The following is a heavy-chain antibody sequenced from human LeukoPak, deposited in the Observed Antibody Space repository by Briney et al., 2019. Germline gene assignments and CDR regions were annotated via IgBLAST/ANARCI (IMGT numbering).Heavy chain of an antibody. D-gene: IGHD2-8*01. V-gene: IGHV4-38-2*02. CDR1: GYSISSGYY. J-gene: IGHJ3*02. Sequence: SETLSLTCTVSGYSISSGYYWGWIRQPPGKGLEWIGSIYHSGSTYYNPSLKSRVTISVDTSKNQFSLELSSVTAADTAVYYCARDSNSAFDIWGQGTMVTVSS. CDR2: IYHSGST. CDR3: ARDSNSAFDI.